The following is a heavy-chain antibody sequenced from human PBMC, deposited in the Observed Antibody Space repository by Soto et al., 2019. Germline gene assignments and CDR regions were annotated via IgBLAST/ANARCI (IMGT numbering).Heavy chain of an antibody. Sequence: GGSLRLSCAASGFTFSSYGMHWVRQAPGKGLEWVAVISYDGSNKYYADSVKGRFTISRDNSKNTLYLQMNSLRAEDTAVYYCAKFPRIAARPGYYYYYGMDVWGQGTTVTVSS. J-gene: IGHJ6*02. CDR3: AKFPRIAARPGYYYYYGMDV. CDR1: GFTFSSYG. CDR2: ISYDGSNK. D-gene: IGHD6-6*01. V-gene: IGHV3-30*18.